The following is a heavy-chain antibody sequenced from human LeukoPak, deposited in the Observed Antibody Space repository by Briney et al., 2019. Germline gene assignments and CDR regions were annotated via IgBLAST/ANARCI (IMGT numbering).Heavy chain of an antibody. CDR2: IYSGGST. V-gene: IGHV3-53*01. CDR1: GFTVSSNY. Sequence: GGSLRLSCAASGFTVSSNYMSWVRQAPGKGLEWVSVIYSGGSTYYADSVKGRFTISRDNSKNTLYLQMNSLRAEDTAVHYCARGQGDYGGNWCDPWGQGTLVTVSS. D-gene: IGHD4-17*01. CDR3: ARGQGDYGGNWCDP. J-gene: IGHJ5*02.